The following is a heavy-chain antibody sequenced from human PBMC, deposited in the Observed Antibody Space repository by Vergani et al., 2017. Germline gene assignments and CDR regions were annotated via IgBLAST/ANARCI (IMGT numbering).Heavy chain of an antibody. CDR1: GFTFSNAW. J-gene: IGHJ4*02. V-gene: IGHV3-15*01. CDR3: TTDYYYDSSGPPDY. Sequence: VQLVESGGGVVQPGRSLRLSCTASGFTFSNAWMSWVRQAPGKGLEWVGRIISKTDGGTTEYAAPVQGRFIISRDDSKNTLYLQMNSLKTEDTAVFYCTTDYYYDSSGPPDYWGQGTLVTVSS. CDR2: IISKTDGGTT. D-gene: IGHD3-22*01.